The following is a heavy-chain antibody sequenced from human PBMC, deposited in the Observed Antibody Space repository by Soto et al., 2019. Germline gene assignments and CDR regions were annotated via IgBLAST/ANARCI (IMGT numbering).Heavy chain of an antibody. V-gene: IGHV3-72*01. J-gene: IGHJ4*02. CDR1: GFTFSDHY. D-gene: IGHD1-20*01. CDR3: PTKVTGVSV. Sequence: EVRLVESGGGLVQPGGSLRLSCAASGFTFSDHYMDWVRQAPGKGLEWVGRTRNKAYSFTTDYAASVKGRFTISRDDSKNSLFLQMNSLKIEDTAVYYCPTKVTGVSVWGQGTLVTLSS. CDR2: TRNKAYSFTT.